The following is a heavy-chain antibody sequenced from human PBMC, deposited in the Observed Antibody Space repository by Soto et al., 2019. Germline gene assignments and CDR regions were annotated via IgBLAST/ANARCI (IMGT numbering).Heavy chain of an antibody. D-gene: IGHD3-22*01. CDR3: AGDPDSHYNDSHAYSYT. V-gene: IGHV1-69*08. Sequence: QVQLVQSGAEVKKPGSSVKVSCKASGGTFSTYTITWVRQAPGQGLEWMGRIIPIIGIINYAQKFQGRVTITADKFTRTAYMEPTRLRSDDTAVYYCAGDPDSHYNDSHAYSYTWGQGTLVTVSS. CDR1: GGTFSTYT. CDR2: IIPIIGII. J-gene: IGHJ5*02.